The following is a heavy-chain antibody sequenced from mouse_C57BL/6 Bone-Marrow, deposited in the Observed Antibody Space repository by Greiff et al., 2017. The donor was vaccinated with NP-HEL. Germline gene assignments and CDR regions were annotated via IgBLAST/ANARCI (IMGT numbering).Heavy chain of an antibody. CDR1: GYTFTDYY. D-gene: IGHD1-1*02. CDR3: AREDWCFDY. CDR2: INPNNGGT. Sequence: EVQLQQSGPELVKPGASVKISCKASGYTFTDYYMNWVKQSHGKSLEWIGDINPNNGGTSYNQKFKGKATLTVDKSSSTAYMELRSLTSEDSAVYYCAREDWCFDYWGQGTTLTVSS. J-gene: IGHJ2*01. V-gene: IGHV1-26*01.